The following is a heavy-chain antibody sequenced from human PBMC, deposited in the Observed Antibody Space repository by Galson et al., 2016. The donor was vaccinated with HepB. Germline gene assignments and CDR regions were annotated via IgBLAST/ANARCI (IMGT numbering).Heavy chain of an antibody. CDR1: GYTFTSYW. J-gene: IGHJ6*02. V-gene: IGHV5-51*01. Sequence: QSGAEVKKPGESLTISCKVSGYTFTSYWIGWVRQMPGKGLEWMGIIYPGDSDTKYRPSFQGQVPISHDKSISTVFRQRSSLKASVAAMYFCARIRHPHFVVVSGAKYYYGMDVWGQGTTVTVSS. CDR3: ARIRHPHFVVVSGAKYYYGMDV. D-gene: IGHD2-2*01. CDR2: IYPGDSDT.